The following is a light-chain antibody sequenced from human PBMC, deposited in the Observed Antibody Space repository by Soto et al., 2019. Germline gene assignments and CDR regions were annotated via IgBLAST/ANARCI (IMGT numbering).Light chain of an antibody. CDR3: GSYASSSPYV. Sequence: QSVLTQPASVSGSPGQSITISCTGTSSDVGAYTFVSLYQQHPAKAPKLMIFDVNRRPAGVSGCFACATSGNAASLTISGLQPEDADDYYSGSYASSSPYVFGSGTKLTVL. V-gene: IGLV2-14*03. CDR1: SSDVGAYTF. CDR2: DVN. J-gene: IGLJ1*01.